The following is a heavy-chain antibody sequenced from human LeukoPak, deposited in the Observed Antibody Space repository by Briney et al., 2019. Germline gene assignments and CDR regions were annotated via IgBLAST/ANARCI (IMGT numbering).Heavy chain of an antibody. CDR2: INPNSGGT. D-gene: IGHD3-10*01. J-gene: IGHJ4*02. V-gene: IGHV1-2*02. CDR1: GYTFTSYG. CDR3: ARSDYGSGSYRFDY. Sequence: GASVKVSCKASGYTFTSYGISWVRQAPGQGLEWMGWINPNSGGTNYAQKFQGRVTMTRDTSISTAYMELSRLRSDDTAVYYCARSDYGSGSYRFDYWGQGTLVTVSS.